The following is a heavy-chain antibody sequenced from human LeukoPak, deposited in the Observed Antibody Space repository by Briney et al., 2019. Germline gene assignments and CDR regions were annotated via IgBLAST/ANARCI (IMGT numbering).Heavy chain of an antibody. CDR1: GGSISSYSYY. D-gene: IGHD6-19*01. V-gene: IGHV4-39*07. CDR2: VYYSGST. J-gene: IGHJ3*02. CDR3: ARDTPPYIAVVEPDAFDI. Sequence: PSETLSLTCTVSGGSISSYSYYWGWIRQPPGKGLEWIGNVYYSGSTYYNPSLKSRVAISVDTSKNQFSLKLSSVTAADTAVYYCARDTPPYIAVVEPDAFDIWGQGTMVTVSS.